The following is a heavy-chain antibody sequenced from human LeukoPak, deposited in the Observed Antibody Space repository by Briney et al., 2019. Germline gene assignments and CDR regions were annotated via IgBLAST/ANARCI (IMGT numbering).Heavy chain of an antibody. Sequence: GGSLRLSCAASGFTLSSYAMSWVRQAPGKGLEWVSAISDSGNTYHADSVKGRFTISRDNSKNTLYLQMNSLRAEDTAVYYCAKSLDDYVPPADAFDIWGQGTMVTVSS. V-gene: IGHV3-23*01. D-gene: IGHD3-16*01. J-gene: IGHJ3*02. CDR3: AKSLDDYVPPADAFDI. CDR1: GFTLSSYA. CDR2: ISDSGNT.